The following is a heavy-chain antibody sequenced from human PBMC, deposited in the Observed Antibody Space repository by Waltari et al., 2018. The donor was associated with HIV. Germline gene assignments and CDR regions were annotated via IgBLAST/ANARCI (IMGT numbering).Heavy chain of an antibody. CDR3: ARGTYDILTGYYISYFDY. CDR1: GGSLSGYY. CDR2: INHIGST. J-gene: IGHJ4*02. Sequence: QVQLQQWGAGLLKPSETLSLSCAVYGGSLSGYYWSWIRQPPGQGLEWIGEINHIGSTSYNPSLQSRVTISVDTSKNQFSLKLSSVTAADTAVYYCARGTYDILTGYYISYFDYWGQGTLVTVSS. V-gene: IGHV4-34*01. D-gene: IGHD3-9*01.